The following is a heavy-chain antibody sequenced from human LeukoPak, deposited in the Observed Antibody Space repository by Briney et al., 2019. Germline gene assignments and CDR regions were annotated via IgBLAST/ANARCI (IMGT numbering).Heavy chain of an antibody. Sequence: GGSLRLSCAVSGITLSNYGMSWVRQAPGKGLEWVSGINWNGGSTGYADSVKGRFTISRDNAKNPLYLQMNSLRAEDTALYYCARGSRGGFWSGYTEYYFDYWGQGTLVTVSS. CDR2: INWNGGST. V-gene: IGHV3-20*04. CDR3: ARGSRGGFWSGYTEYYFDY. D-gene: IGHD3-3*01. J-gene: IGHJ4*02. CDR1: GITLSNYG.